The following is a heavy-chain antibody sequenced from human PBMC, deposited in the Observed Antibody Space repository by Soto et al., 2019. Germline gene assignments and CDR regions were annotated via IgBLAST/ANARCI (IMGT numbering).Heavy chain of an antibody. Sequence: QVQLVQSGAEVKKPGSSVKVSCKASGGTFSSYAISWVRQAPGHGLEGMGWIIPSFGTANYAQKFLGRVTITADESMSTAYMALSRLGPEDTAMYYCARAQPHGPRSYSSGGYYLDYWGKGTLVSVSS. CDR2: IIPSFGTA. CDR3: ARAQPHGPRSYSSGGYYLDY. CDR1: GGTFSSYA. J-gene: IGHJ4*02. D-gene: IGHD6-19*01. V-gene: IGHV1-69*01.